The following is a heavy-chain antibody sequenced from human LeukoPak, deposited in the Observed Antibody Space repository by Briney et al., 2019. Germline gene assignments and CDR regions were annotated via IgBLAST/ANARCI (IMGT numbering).Heavy chain of an antibody. CDR1: GYTFTPYF. V-gene: IGHV1-46*01. D-gene: IGHD1-14*01. CDR3: ARDRVIVGGTATYNFDH. J-gene: IGHJ4*02. Sequence: GASVKVSCKASGYTFTPYFIHWVRQAPEQGLEWMGIINPTGGSTTYAQKIQGRVTVTRDMSTSTVYMELSSLTSEDTAVYYCARDRVIVGGTATYNFDHWGQGTLVTVSS. CDR2: INPTGGST.